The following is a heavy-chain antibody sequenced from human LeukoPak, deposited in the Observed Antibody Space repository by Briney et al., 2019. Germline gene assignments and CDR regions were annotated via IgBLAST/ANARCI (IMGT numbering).Heavy chain of an antibody. J-gene: IGHJ4*02. D-gene: IGHD6-13*01. CDR3: ARSIAAAAVFDY. CDR1: GFTVSSNY. CDR2: IYSGGST. Sequence: PGGSLRLSCAASGFTVSSNYMGWVRQAPGKGLEWVSVIYSGGSTYYADSVKGRFTISRDNSKNTLYLQMNSLRAEDTAVYYCARSIAAAAVFDYWGQGTLVTVSS. V-gene: IGHV3-53*01.